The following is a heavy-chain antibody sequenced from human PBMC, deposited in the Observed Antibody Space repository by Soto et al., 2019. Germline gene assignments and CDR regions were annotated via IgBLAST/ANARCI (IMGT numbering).Heavy chain of an antibody. CDR3: AKLFAAGAFDI. CDR1: GFTFSSYG. Sequence: ESGGGVVQPGSSLRLSCAASGFTFSSYGMHWVRQAPGKGLEWVAVISYDGSNKYYADSVKGRFTISRDNSKNTLYLQMNSLRAEDTAVYYCAKLFAAGAFDIWGQGTMVTVSS. CDR2: ISYDGSNK. J-gene: IGHJ3*02. D-gene: IGHD6-13*01. V-gene: IGHV3-30*18.